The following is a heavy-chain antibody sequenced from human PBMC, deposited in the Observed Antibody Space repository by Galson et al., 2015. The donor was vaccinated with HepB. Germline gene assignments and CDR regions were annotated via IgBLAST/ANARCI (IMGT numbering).Heavy chain of an antibody. V-gene: IGHV3-30*18. J-gene: IGHJ4*02. D-gene: IGHD3-16*02. CDR3: AKERRRGGYHDY. Sequence: SLRLSCAASGFTVSSYGMHWVRQAPGKGLEWVAVISYDGSVKYYADSVKGRLTISRDNSKNTLYLQMNSLRAEDTAVYYCAKERRRGGYHDYWGQGTLVTVSS. CDR2: ISYDGSVK. CDR1: GFTVSSYG.